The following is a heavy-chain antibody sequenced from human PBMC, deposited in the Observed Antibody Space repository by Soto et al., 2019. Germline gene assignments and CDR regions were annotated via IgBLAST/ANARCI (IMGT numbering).Heavy chain of an antibody. J-gene: IGHJ5*02. CDR2: INHSGNT. CDR3: ARHKSDYAIPNWFDP. Sequence: SETLSLTCAVYGGSFSGYYWSWIRQPPGKGLEWIGEINHSGNTYYNPSLKSRVTISVDTSKNQFSLKLSSVTAADTVLYYCARHKSDYAIPNWFDPWGQGTLVTVSS. CDR1: GGSFSGYY. V-gene: IGHV4-34*01. D-gene: IGHD4-17*01.